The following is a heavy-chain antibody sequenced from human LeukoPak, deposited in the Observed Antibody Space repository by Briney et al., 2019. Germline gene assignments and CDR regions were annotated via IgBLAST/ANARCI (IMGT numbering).Heavy chain of an antibody. V-gene: IGHV4-59*01. Sequence: SETLSRTCTVSGGSISSYYWSWIRQPPGKGLEWIGYIYYSGSTNYNPSLKSRVTISVDTSKNQFSLKLSSVTAADTAVYYCARGVRFLEWLFGLHPEIYFDYWGQGTLVTVSS. J-gene: IGHJ4*02. D-gene: IGHD3-3*01. CDR3: ARGVRFLEWLFGLHPEIYFDY. CDR2: IYYSGST. CDR1: GGSISSYY.